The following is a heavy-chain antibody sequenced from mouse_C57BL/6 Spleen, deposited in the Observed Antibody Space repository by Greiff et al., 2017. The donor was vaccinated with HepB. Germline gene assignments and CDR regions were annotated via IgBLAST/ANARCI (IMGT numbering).Heavy chain of an antibody. V-gene: IGHV1-69*01. D-gene: IGHD3-2*02. CDR3: ARKGDSSGPYAMDY. CDR1: GYTFTSYW. Sequence: QVQLQQPGAELVMPGASVKLSCKASGYTFTSYWMHWVKQRPGQGLEWIGEIDPSDSYTNYNQKFKGKSTLTVDKSSSTAYMQLISLTSEDSAVYYCARKGDSSGPYAMDYWGQGTSVTVSS. CDR2: IDPSDSYT. J-gene: IGHJ4*01.